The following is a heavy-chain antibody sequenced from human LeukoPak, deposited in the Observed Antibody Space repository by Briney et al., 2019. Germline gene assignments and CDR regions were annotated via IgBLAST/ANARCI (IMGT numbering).Heavy chain of an antibody. CDR1: GGSISSGGYY. D-gene: IGHD4-17*01. Sequence: SQTLSLTCTVSGGSISSGGYYWSWIRQHPGKGLEWIGYIYYSGSTYYNPSLKSRVTISVDRSKNQFSLKLSSVTAADTAVYYCARLEQNDYGDYVGGAYFDYWGQGTLVTVSS. CDR3: ARLEQNDYGDYVGGAYFDY. CDR2: IYYSGST. J-gene: IGHJ4*02. V-gene: IGHV4-31*03.